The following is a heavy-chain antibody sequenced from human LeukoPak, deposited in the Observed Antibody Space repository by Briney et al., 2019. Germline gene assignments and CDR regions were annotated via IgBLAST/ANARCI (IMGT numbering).Heavy chain of an antibody. CDR2: IYPGDSHT. CDR1: GYSFTSYW. J-gene: IGHJ6*03. V-gene: IGHV5-51*01. CDR3: VRLGGPYDSATFYYFYIDV. D-gene: IGHD3-16*01. Sequence: GESLKISCKGSGYSFTSYWIGWVRQMPGKGLEWMGIIYPGDSHTRYSPSFEGQVTVSADTSLNTAYLQWSSLRASDTAIYYCVRLGGPYDSATFYYFYIDVWGKGTKVTVSS.